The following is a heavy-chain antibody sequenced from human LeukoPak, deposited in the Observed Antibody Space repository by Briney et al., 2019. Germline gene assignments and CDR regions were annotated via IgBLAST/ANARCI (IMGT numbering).Heavy chain of an antibody. D-gene: IGHD2-21*01. CDR3: ARGNFLARRISVVRGDYYYYYMDV. Sequence: SETLSLTCTVSGGSISSSNYYWSWIRQPPGKGLEWIGYIYYSGSTNYNPSLKSRVTISVDTSKNQFSLKLSSVTAADTAVYYCARGNFLARRISVVRGDYYYYYMDVWGKGTTVTVSS. V-gene: IGHV4-61*01. CDR1: GGSISSSNYY. J-gene: IGHJ6*03. CDR2: IYYSGST.